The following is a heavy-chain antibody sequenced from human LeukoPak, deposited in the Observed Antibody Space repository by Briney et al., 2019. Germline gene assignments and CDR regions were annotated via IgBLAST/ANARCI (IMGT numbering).Heavy chain of an antibody. J-gene: IGHJ4*02. V-gene: IGHV3-23*01. CDR1: GSTLSSYA. CDR2: TSGSGGSE. D-gene: IGHD3-9*01. CDR3: AKNAAPTRYFDWLPIDY. Sequence: PGGSLRLSCAASGSTLSSYAIRWVRQAPGMGLEWVSSTSGSGGSEYYADSVKGRYTISRDNSKNTLYLQMNSLRGEDTAVYYCAKNAAPTRYFDWLPIDYWGQGTLVTVSS.